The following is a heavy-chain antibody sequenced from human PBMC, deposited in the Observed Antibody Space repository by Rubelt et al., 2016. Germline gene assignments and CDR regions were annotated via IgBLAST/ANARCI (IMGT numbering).Heavy chain of an antibody. CDR1: GGSFSGYY. D-gene: IGHD3-22*01. CDR2: IYYSGST. J-gene: IGHJ4*02. V-gene: IGHV4-34*11. CDR3: ARGPDSSGYYSIDY. Sequence: QVQLQQWGAGLLKPSETLSLTCAVYGGSFSGYYWSWIRQPPGKGLEWIGYIYYSGSTNYNPSLKSRVTISVDTSKNQFSLKLSSVTAADTAVYYCARGPDSSGYYSIDYWGQGTLVTVCS.